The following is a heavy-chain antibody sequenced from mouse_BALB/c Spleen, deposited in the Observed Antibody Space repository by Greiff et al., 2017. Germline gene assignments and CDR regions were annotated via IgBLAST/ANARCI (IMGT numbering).Heavy chain of an antibody. J-gene: IGHJ4*01. V-gene: IGHV1-7*01. D-gene: IGHD2-14*01. Sequence: QVQLQQSGAELAKPGASVKMSCKASGYTFTSYWMHWVKQRPGQGLEWIGYINPSTGYTEYNQKFKDKATLTADKSSSTAYMQLSSLTSEDSAVYYCARGVYRYDEESAMDYWGQGTSVTVSS. CDR1: GYTFTSYW. CDR3: ARGVYRYDEESAMDY. CDR2: INPSTGYT.